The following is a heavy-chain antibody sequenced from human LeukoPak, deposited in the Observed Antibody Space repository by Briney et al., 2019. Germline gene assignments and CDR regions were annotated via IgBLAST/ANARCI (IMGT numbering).Heavy chain of an antibody. V-gene: IGHV4-31*03. CDR2: IYYSGST. Sequence: SQTLSLTCTVSGGSISSGGYYWSWIRQHPGKGLEWIGYIYYSGSTYYNPFLKSRVTISVDTSRNQFSLKLSSVTAADTAVYYCARDSGTVVLGAFDIWGQGTMVTVSS. J-gene: IGHJ3*02. CDR3: ARDSGTVVLGAFDI. D-gene: IGHD4/OR15-4a*01. CDR1: GGSISSGGYY.